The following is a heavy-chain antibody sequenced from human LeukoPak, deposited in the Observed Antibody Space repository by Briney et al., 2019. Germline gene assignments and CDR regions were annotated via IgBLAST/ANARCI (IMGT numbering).Heavy chain of an antibody. D-gene: IGHD3-3*01. CDR3: ARDPQSGSQTGKFFDL. J-gene: IGHJ2*01. CDR2: INWNGGST. Sequence: GGSLRLSCAASGFTFDDYGMSWVRQVPGKGLEWVSGINWNGGSTGYADSVKGRFTISRDNAKNSLYLQMNSLRAEDTAVYYCARDPQSGSQTGKFFDLWGRGTLVTVSS. V-gene: IGHV3-20*04. CDR1: GFTFDDYG.